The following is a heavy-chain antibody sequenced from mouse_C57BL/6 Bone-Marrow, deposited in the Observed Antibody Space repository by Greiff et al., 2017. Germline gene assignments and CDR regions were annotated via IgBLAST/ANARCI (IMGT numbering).Heavy chain of an antibody. CDR1: GYAFTNYL. J-gene: IGHJ4*01. V-gene: IGHV1-54*01. Sequence: VQLQQSGAELVRPGTSVKVSCKASGYAFTNYLIEWVKQRPGQGLEWIGVINPGSGGTNYNEKFKGKATLTADKSSSTAYMQLSSLTSEDSAVYFCARYPYTAMYYWGQRTSVTVSS. D-gene: IGHD2-10*01. CDR3: ARYPYTAMYY. CDR2: INPGSGGT.